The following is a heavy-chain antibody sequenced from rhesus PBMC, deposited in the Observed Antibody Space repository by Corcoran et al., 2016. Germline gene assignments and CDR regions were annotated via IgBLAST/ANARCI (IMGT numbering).Heavy chain of an antibody. CDR2: IYGNSAST. CDR1: GGSISGYYY. J-gene: IGHJ4*01. CDR3: ADVTTFDF. V-gene: IGHV4-143*01. Sequence: QVQLQESCPGLVKPSETLSLTCTVSGGSISGYYYWSWIRQPPGKGLEWIGGIYGNSASTYSNPSVKSRGTISKDTSKQQFSLKLSSVTAADTAVYYCADVTTFDFWGQGVMVTVSS. D-gene: IGHD4-17*01.